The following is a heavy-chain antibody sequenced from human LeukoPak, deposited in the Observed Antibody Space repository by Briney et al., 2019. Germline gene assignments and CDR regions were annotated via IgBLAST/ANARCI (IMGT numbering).Heavy chain of an antibody. V-gene: IGHV4-39*07. J-gene: IGHJ6*03. Sequence: KASETLSLTCTVSGGSISSRSYYWGWIRQPPGKGLEWIGIIYYSGSTNYNPSLKSRVTMSVDTSKNQFSLKLSSVTAADTAVYYCARGNFYYYDSSGYSDYYYYYMDVWGKGTTVTISS. CDR1: GGSISSRSYY. CDR3: ARGNFYYYDSSGYSDYYYYYMDV. D-gene: IGHD3-22*01. CDR2: IYYSGST.